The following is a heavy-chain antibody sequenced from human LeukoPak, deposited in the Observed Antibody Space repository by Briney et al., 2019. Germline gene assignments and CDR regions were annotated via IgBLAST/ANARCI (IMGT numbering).Heavy chain of an antibody. J-gene: IGHJ4*02. CDR2: ITNDGSST. D-gene: IGHD6-13*01. V-gene: IGHV3-74*01. CDR1: GLTFSSHW. Sequence: GGSLRLSCAASGLTFSSHWMHWVRQAPGKGLVWVSRITNDGSSTTYADSVRGRFAISRDNAKNMLYLQVNSLRAEDTAVYYCARLSWYGGYFDYWGQGTLVTVSS. CDR3: ARLSWYGGYFDY.